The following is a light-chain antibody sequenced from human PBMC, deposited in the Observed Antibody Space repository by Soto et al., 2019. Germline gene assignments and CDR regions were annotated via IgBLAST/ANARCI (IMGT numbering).Light chain of an antibody. CDR1: QDINNY. J-gene: IGKJ5*01. Sequence: DIQMTQSPSSLSASGGDRVTIICQASQDINNYLNWYQQKPGKAPKLLIYDASNLETGVPSRFSGSGSGTHFSFTISSLQPEDIATYYCQQYDNVPFTFGQGTRLEMK. V-gene: IGKV1-33*01. CDR2: DAS. CDR3: QQYDNVPFT.